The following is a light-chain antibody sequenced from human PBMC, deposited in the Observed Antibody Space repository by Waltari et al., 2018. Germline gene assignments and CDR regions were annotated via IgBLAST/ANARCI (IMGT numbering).Light chain of an antibody. Sequence: QTVVTQEPSLSVSPGGTVTLTCALSSGSVSSTSYVSWYQQTPGQAHSTLIYTANPRSSGVPDRFSGSTLGNKAALTITGAQADDESDYYCLMYLGSGIWVFGGGTKLTVI. CDR2: TAN. CDR1: SGSVSSTSY. J-gene: IGLJ3*02. CDR3: LMYLGSGIWV. V-gene: IGLV8-61*01.